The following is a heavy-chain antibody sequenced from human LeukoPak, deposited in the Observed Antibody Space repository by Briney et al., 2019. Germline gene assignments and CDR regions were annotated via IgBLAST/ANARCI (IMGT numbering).Heavy chain of an antibody. V-gene: IGHV3-23*01. CDR1: WFLFSINA. Sequence: GGSLRLSCTASWFLFSINALSWVRQTAGKGLAGVAGNRGRGGPTDYADSVKGRFNISRDNSNNTFYLHMNSLRVEDTALYYCARVLDDAGYYAPARWGQGTLVTVSS. CDR2: NRGRGGPT. D-gene: IGHD1-26*01. J-gene: IGHJ4*02. CDR3: ARVLDDAGYYAPAR.